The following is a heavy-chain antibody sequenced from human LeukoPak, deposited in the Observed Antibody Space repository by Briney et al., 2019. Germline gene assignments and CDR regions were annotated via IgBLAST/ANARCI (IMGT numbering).Heavy chain of an antibody. D-gene: IGHD3-10*01. CDR2: IYPRDSDT. CDR1: GYIFTNYW. CDR3: ARSSFGENFDY. Sequence: GESLKISCKASGYIFTNYWIGWVRQMPGKGLEWMGIIYPRDSDTRYSPSFQGQVTISADKSISTAYLQWSSLKASDTAMYYCARSSFGENFDYWGQGTLVTVSS. V-gene: IGHV5-51*01. J-gene: IGHJ4*02.